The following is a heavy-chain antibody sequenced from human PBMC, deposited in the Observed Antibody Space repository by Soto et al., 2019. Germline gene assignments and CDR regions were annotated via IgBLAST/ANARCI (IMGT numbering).Heavy chain of an antibody. J-gene: IGHJ6*02. V-gene: IGHV1-3*01. CDR1: GYTFTSYA. CDR2: INAGNGNT. D-gene: IGHD2-2*02. Sequence: QVQLVQSGAEVKKPGASVKVSCKASGYTFTSYAMHWVRQAPGQRLEWMGWINAGNGNTKYSQKFQGRVIITRDTSASTAYMELSSLRSEDTAVYYCARDECSSTSCYTGDYYYYGMDVWGQGTTVTVSS. CDR3: ARDECSSTSCYTGDYYYYGMDV.